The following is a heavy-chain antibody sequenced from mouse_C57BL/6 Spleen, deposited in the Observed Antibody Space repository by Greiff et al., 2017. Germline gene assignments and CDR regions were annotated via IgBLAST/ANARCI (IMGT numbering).Heavy chain of an antibody. Sequence: QVQLQQPGAELVKPGASVKLSCKASGYTFTSYWMHWVKQRPGRGLEWIGRIDPNSGGTKYNEKFKSKATLTVDKPSSTAYMQLSSLTSEDSAVYYCAREGAYDGDYQAWFAYWGQGTLVTVSA. V-gene: IGHV1-72*01. CDR2: IDPNSGGT. J-gene: IGHJ3*01. D-gene: IGHD2-3*01. CDR3: AREGAYDGDYQAWFAY. CDR1: GYTFTSYW.